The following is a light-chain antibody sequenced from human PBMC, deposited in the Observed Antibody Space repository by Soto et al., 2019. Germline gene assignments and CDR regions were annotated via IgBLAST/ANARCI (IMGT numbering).Light chain of an antibody. Sequence: DIQMTQSPSTLSASVGDRVTITCRASQSIGSWLAWYQQKPGKVPNLLIYKASSLEGGVPTRYSGRGSGPELTLNISSLQPDDFATYYCQQYKSFSLTFGGGTKVAIK. CDR1: QSIGSW. J-gene: IGKJ4*01. CDR3: QQYKSFSLT. CDR2: KAS. V-gene: IGKV1-5*03.